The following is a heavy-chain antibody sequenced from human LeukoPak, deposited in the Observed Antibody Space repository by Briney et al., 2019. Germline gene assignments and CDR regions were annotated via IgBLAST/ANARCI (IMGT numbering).Heavy chain of an antibody. CDR3: AKDIRVAAAGLDY. CDR1: GFTFYDYT. J-gene: IGHJ4*02. D-gene: IGHD6-13*01. V-gene: IGHV3-43*01. CDR2: ISWDGGST. Sequence: GGSLRLSCAASGFTFYDYTMHWVRQAPGKGLEWVSLISWDGGSTYYADSVKGRFTISRDNSKNSLYLQMNSLRTEDTAFYYCAKDIRVAAAGLDYWGQGTLVTVSS.